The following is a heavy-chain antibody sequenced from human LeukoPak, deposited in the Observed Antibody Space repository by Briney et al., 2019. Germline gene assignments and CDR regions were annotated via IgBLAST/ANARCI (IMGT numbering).Heavy chain of an antibody. D-gene: IGHD6-6*01. CDR3: ARDSGVSSSFDY. CDR2: ISSSSSYI. J-gene: IGHJ4*02. V-gene: IGHV3-21*01. Sequence: GGSLRLSCAASGFTFSSYSMNWVRQAPGKGLEWVSSISSSSSYIYYADSVKGRFTISRDNAKNSLYLQMNSLRAEDTAVYYCARDSGVSSSFDYWGQRTLVTVSS. CDR1: GFTFSSYS.